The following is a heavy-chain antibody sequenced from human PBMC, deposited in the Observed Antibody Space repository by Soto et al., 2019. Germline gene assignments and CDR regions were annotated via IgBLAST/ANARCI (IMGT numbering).Heavy chain of an antibody. J-gene: IGHJ6*02. V-gene: IGHV1-18*01. CDR2: ISAYNGNT. CDR1: GYTFTSYG. D-gene: IGHD3-22*01. Sequence: ASVKVSCKASGYTFTSYGISWVRQAPGQGLEWMGWISAYNGNTNYAQKLQGRVTMTTDTSTSTAYMELRSLRSDDTAVYYCARVWRYYDSSGYRYYYYGMDAWGQGTTVTVSS. CDR3: ARVWRYYDSSGYRYYYYGMDA.